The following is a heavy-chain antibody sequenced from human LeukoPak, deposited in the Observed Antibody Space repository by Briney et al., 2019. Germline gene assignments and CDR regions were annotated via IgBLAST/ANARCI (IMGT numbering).Heavy chain of an antibody. J-gene: IGHJ5*02. CDR3: AREIMITFGGVIAPGFFDP. Sequence: SETLSLTCTVSGGSISSYYWSWIRQPPGKGLEWIGYIYYSGSTNYNPSLKSRVTISVDTSKNQFSLKLSSVTAADTAVYYCAREIMITFGGVIAPGFFDPWGQGTLVTVSS. D-gene: IGHD3-16*02. V-gene: IGHV4-59*01. CDR2: IYYSGST. CDR1: GGSISSYY.